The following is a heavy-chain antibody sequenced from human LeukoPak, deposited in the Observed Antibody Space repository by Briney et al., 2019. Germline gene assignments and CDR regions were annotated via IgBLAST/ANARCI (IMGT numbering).Heavy chain of an antibody. CDR2: IYYSGNT. D-gene: IGHD5-24*01. CDR1: GVSISSYY. J-gene: IGHJ4*02. Sequence: SETLSLTCTVSGVSISSYYWSWIRQPPGKGLEWIGYIYYSGNTNYSPSLKSRVTTSVDTSKNQFSLKLSSVTAADTAVYYCARGGSRDGYNRPLDYWGQGTLVTVSS. V-gene: IGHV4-59*01. CDR3: ARGGSRDGYNRPLDY.